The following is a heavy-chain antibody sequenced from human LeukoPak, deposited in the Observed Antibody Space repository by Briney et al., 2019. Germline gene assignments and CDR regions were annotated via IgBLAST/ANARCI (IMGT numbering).Heavy chain of an antibody. D-gene: IGHD3-10*01. Sequence: SGTLSLTCTVAGGSISSYYWSWIRQPPGKGLEWIGYIYYSGSTNYNPSVKSRVTISVDTSKNQFSLKLSSVTAAETAVYYCAREARLGSGSYYLFDYWGQGTLVTVSS. CDR2: IYYSGST. CDR3: AREARLGSGSYYLFDY. J-gene: IGHJ4*02. V-gene: IGHV4-59*01. CDR1: GGSISSYY.